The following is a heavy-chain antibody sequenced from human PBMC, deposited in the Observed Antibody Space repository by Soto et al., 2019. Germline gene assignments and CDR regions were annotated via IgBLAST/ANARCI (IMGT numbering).Heavy chain of an antibody. J-gene: IGHJ4*02. CDR3: ARDTRSAEFFDY. Sequence: SVKVSCKASGGTFSSYTISWVRQAPGQGLEWMGRIIPILGIANYAQKLQGRVTITADKSTSTAYMELSSLRSEDTAVYYCARDTRSAEFFDYWGQGTLVTVSS. CDR1: GGTFSSYT. CDR2: IIPILGIA. V-gene: IGHV1-69*04.